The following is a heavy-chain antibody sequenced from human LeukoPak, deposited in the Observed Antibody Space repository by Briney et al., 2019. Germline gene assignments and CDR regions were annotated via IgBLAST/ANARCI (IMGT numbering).Heavy chain of an antibody. D-gene: IGHD3-22*01. Sequence: GASVKVSCKASGGTFSSYAISWVRQAPGQGLEWMGGIIPIFGTANYAQKFQGRVTITADESTSTAYMELSSLRSEDTAVYYCARGLNYYDSRDVGSNWFDPWGQGTLVTVSS. V-gene: IGHV1-69*13. CDR1: GGTFSSYA. J-gene: IGHJ5*02. CDR3: ARGLNYYDSRDVGSNWFDP. CDR2: IIPIFGTA.